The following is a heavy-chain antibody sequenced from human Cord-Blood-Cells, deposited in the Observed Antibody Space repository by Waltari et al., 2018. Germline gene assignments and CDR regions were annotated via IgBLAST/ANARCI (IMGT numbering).Heavy chain of an antibody. J-gene: IGHJ6*02. Sequence: QVQLVQSGAEVKKPGASVKVSCKASGYTFTSYGISWVRQAPGQGLEWMGWISAYNGNTNYAKKLQGRVTMTTDTSPSPAFKGLGGLRSFDTAVYFCSRDFSSGSYYNYYYYGMDVWGQGTTVTVSS. D-gene: IGHD3-10*01. CDR3: SRDFSSGSYYNYYYYGMDV. CDR2: ISAYNGNT. V-gene: IGHV1-18*01. CDR1: GYTFTSYG.